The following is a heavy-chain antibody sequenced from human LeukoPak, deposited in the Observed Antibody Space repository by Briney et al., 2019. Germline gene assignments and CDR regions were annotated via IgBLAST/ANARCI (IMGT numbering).Heavy chain of an antibody. D-gene: IGHD1-26*01. Sequence: ASVKVSCKVSEYTLTELSMHWVRQAPGKGLEWLGGFDPEDGEIIYAQKCQGRVTMSDDTSTDTAYMELGSLRSDDTAVYYCAADRGDYSGSYWTAFDIWGQGTMVTVSS. CDR1: EYTLTELS. CDR3: AADRGDYSGSYWTAFDI. V-gene: IGHV1-24*01. CDR2: FDPEDGEI. J-gene: IGHJ3*02.